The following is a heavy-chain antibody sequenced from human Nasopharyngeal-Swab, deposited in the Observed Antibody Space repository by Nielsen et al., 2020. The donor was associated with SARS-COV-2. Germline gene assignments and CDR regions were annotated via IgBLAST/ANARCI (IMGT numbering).Heavy chain of an antibody. CDR3: AREAQAGYSSGWTYYYYGMDV. D-gene: IGHD6-19*01. CDR2: ITYDGSNK. CDR1: GFTFSSYG. V-gene: IGHV3-30*03. Sequence: SLKISCAASGFTFSSYGMHWVRQAPGKGLEWVAVITYDGSNKHYADSVKGRFTISRDNSKNTLYLQMNSLGAEVTAVYYCAREAQAGYSSGWTYYYYGMDVWGQGTTVTVSS. J-gene: IGHJ6*02.